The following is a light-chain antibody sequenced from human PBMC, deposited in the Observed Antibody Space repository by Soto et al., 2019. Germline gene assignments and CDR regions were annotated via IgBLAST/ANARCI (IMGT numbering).Light chain of an antibody. CDR3: QSYDSSVNGWV. CDR2: TNS. Sequence: QSVLTQPPSVSGAPGQRVTISCTGSNSNIGAGYDVHWYQQLPGTAPKLLIYTNSNRPSGAPDRISGSKSATSASLAITGLQAEDEADYYCQSYDSSVNGWVFGGGTQLTVL. V-gene: IGLV1-40*01. CDR1: NSNIGAGYD. J-gene: IGLJ3*02.